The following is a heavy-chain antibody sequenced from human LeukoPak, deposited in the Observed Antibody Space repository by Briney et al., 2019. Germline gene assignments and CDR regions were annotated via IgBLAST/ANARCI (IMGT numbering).Heavy chain of an antibody. CDR2: ISAYNGNT. CDR1: GYTFTSYG. V-gene: IGHV1-18*01. CDR3: ARGGGYCSGGSCCAYYYYGMDV. Sequence: GASVKVSCKASGYTFTSYGISWVRQAPGQGLEWMGWISAYNGNTNYAQKLRGRVTMTTDTSTSTAYMELRSLRSDDTAVYYCARGGGYCSGGSCCAYYYYGMDVWGQGTTVTVSS. D-gene: IGHD2-15*01. J-gene: IGHJ6*02.